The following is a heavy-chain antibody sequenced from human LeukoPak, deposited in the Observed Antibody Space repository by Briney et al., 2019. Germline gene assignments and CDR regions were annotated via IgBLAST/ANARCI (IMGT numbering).Heavy chain of an antibody. CDR2: ISGSGGST. V-gene: IGHV3-23*01. Sequence: PGGSLRLSCAASGFTFDDYGMSWVRQAPGKGLEWVSAISGSGGSTYYADSVKGRFTISRDNSKNTLYLHMNSLRAEDTAVYCCAKDPRMDGIPYYFDYWGQGTLVTVSS. CDR1: GFTFDDYG. D-gene: IGHD5-18*01. J-gene: IGHJ4*02. CDR3: AKDPRMDGIPYYFDY.